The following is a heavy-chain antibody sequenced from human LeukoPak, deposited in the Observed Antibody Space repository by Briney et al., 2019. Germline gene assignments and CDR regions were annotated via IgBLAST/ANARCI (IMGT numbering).Heavy chain of an antibody. Sequence: HAGGSLRLSCVASGFSLSGYWMYWVRQAPGKGLMYISRNNGDGSTTNYADVVKGRFTMSGDNVKNTLYLQMNSLRVEDTAVYYCARDPRNVGLAPWGQGTLVTVSS. J-gene: IGHJ5*02. CDR3: ARDPRNVGLAP. CDR1: GFSLSGYW. CDR2: NNGDGSTT. V-gene: IGHV3-74*01. D-gene: IGHD2-15*01.